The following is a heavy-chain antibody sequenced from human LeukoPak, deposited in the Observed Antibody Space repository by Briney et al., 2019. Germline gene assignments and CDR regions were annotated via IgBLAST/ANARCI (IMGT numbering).Heavy chain of an antibody. Sequence: PGGSLRLSCAASGFTFSSYAMSWVRQAPGKGLEWVSAISGSGGSTYYADSVKGRFTISRDNSKNTLYLQMNSLRAEDTAVYYCARDLGGSSWYFYAFDIWGQGTMVTVSS. CDR3: ARDLGGSSWYFYAFDI. J-gene: IGHJ3*02. CDR1: GFTFSSYA. CDR2: ISGSGGST. D-gene: IGHD6-13*01. V-gene: IGHV3-23*01.